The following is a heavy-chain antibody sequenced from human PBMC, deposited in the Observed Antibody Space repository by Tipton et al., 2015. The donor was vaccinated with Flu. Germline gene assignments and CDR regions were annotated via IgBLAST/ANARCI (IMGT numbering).Heavy chain of an antibody. CDR3: ARYYLLVVPAKGPEGWIEP. Sequence: QLVQSGGGLDKPGGSLRLTCAASGFTFNDYYISWIRQAPGKWLEWVSYISGSGSTIYYADSVRGRFTISRDNGKNSVFLQMNSLRADDTAVYYCARYYLLVVPAKGPEGWIEPGGEGTLVTVSS. V-gene: IGHV3-11*01. J-gene: IGHJ5*02. D-gene: IGHD2-2*01. CDR1: GFTFNDYY. CDR2: ISGSGSTI.